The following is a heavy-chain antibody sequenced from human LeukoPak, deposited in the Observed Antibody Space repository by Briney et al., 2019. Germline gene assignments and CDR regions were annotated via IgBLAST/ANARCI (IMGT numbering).Heavy chain of an antibody. CDR2: IKQDGSEK. V-gene: IGHV3-7*01. CDR3: ARVQGSSGPGIFEY. Sequence: GGSLRLSCAASGFTFTNYWMGWVRQAPGKGLEWVANIKQDGSEKYYVDFVKGRFTVSRDNAKSSLYLQMNSLRAEDTAVYYCARVQGSSGPGIFEYWGQGTLVTVSS. J-gene: IGHJ4*02. D-gene: IGHD6-19*01. CDR1: GFTFTNYW.